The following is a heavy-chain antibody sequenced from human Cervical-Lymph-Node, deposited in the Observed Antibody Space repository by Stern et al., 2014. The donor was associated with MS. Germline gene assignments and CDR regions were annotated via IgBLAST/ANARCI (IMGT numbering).Heavy chain of an antibody. CDR2: ISSTSTYI. D-gene: IGHD3-16*01. V-gene: IGHV3-21*01. J-gene: IGHJ4*02. CDR3: LRDGGDY. Sequence: EEQLVESGGGLVKPGGSLRLSCAASGFTFSTHAVNWVRQAPGKGLEWVSSISSTSTYIYYAHSVKGRFTISRDNARNSLYLQMNSLRVDDTAVYYCLRDGGDYWGQGTLVTVSS. CDR1: GFTFSTHA.